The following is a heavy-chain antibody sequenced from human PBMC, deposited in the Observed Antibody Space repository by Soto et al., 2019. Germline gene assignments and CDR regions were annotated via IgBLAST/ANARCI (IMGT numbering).Heavy chain of an antibody. D-gene: IGHD2-21*02. J-gene: IGHJ4*02. CDR1: ESTFSSYA. V-gene: IGHV1-69*13. Sequence: SVKVSVNASESTFSSYAISGMRQSPVQGLEWMGGIIPSFGTANYAQKFQGRVTITADESTSTAYMELSSLRSEDTAVYYCAGGGGYCGGDCYFTYWGQGTLVTVSS. CDR2: IIPSFGTA. CDR3: AGGGGYCGGDCYFTY.